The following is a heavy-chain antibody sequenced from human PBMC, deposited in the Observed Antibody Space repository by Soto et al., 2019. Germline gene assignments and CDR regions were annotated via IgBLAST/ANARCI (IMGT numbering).Heavy chain of an antibody. J-gene: IGHJ6*03. D-gene: IGHD2-8*01. CDR1: GFTFSSHW. CDR3: ARVGVTEASQTYYYYMDV. Sequence: GGSLRLSCSASGFTFSSHWMCWVRQAPGKGLEWVANIKQDGSVRYYVDSMKGRFTISRDNAKSSLYLQMNSLRVDDTAVYYCARVGVTEASQTYYYYMDVWGKGTTVTVSS. V-gene: IGHV3-7*01. CDR2: IKQDGSVR.